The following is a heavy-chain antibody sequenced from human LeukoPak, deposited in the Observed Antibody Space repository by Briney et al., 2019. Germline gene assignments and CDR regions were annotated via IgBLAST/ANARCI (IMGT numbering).Heavy chain of an antibody. D-gene: IGHD3-22*01. Sequence: PGGSLRLSCAASGFTFSSYTMNWVRLAPGKGLEWVSSISRSNIYKYYADSVEGRFTISRDNAKNSLYLQMNSLRAEDTAVYYCANSRYDSSGYYGIIGYWGQGTLVTVSS. J-gene: IGHJ4*02. CDR1: GFTFSSYT. CDR3: ANSRYDSSGYYGIIGY. V-gene: IGHV3-21*01. CDR2: ISRSNIYK.